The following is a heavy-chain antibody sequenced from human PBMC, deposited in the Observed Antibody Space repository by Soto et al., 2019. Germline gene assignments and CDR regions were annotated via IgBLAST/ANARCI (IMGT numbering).Heavy chain of an antibody. CDR1: GGSFSGYY. D-gene: IGHD6-13*01. J-gene: IGHJ6*02. V-gene: IGHV4-34*01. Sequence: SETLSLTCAVYGGSFSGYYWSWIRQPPGKGLEWIGEINHSGSTNYNPSLKSRVTISVDTSKNQFSLKLSSVTAADTAVYYCARIPGIAAAGTGEGYYYYYGMDVWGQGTTVTVSS. CDR3: ARIPGIAAAGTGEGYYYYYGMDV. CDR2: INHSGST.